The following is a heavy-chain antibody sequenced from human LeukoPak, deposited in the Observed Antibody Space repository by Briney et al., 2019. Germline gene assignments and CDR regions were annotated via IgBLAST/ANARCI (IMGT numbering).Heavy chain of an antibody. CDR3: TKSLATRPEGENWFDP. V-gene: IGHV6-1*01. CDR2: TYYRSKWYN. Sequence: SQTLSLTCAISGDSVSSNSAAWNWIRQSPSRGLEWLGRTYYRSKWYNDYAVSVKSRITINPDTSNNQFSLQLNSVTPEDTAVYYCTKSLATRPEGENWFDPWGQGTLVTVSS. D-gene: IGHD6-6*01. J-gene: IGHJ5*02. CDR1: GDSVSSNSAA.